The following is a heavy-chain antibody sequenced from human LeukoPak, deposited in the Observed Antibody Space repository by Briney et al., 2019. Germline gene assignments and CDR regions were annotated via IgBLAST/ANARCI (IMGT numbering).Heavy chain of an antibody. V-gene: IGHV1-2*02. Sequence: ASVKVSCKASGYTFTGYYMHWVRQAPGQGLEWMGWINPNSGGTNYAQKFQGRVTMIRDTSISTAYMELGRLRSDDTAVYYCATEPERRIVVVPAASDYWGQGTLVTVSS. CDR2: INPNSGGT. J-gene: IGHJ4*02. CDR3: ATEPERRIVVVPAASDY. D-gene: IGHD2-2*01. CDR1: GYTFTGYY.